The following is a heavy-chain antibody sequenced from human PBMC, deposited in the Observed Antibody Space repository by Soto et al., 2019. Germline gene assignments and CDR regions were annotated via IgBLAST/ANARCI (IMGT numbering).Heavy chain of an antibody. CDR2: INPNSGGT. V-gene: IGHV1-2*04. CDR1: GYTFTGYY. D-gene: IGHD3-9*01. Sequence: ASVKVSCKASGYTFTGYYMHWVRQAPGQGLEWMGWINPNSGGTNYAQKFQGWVTMTRDTSISTAYMELSRLRSDDTVVYYCARTNYDILTGYYDYWGQGTLVTVSS. J-gene: IGHJ4*02. CDR3: ARTNYDILTGYYDY.